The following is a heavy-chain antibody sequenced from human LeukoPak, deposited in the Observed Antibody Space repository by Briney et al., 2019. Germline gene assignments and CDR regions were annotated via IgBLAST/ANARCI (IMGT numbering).Heavy chain of an antibody. Sequence: PGGTLRLSCAASGFTVSSNYMSWARQAPGKGREGVSVIYSGGSTHYADSVKRRFPISRDNSKNTLYLQMNSLRAEDTAVYYCARDLPSYYWGQGTLVTVSS. CDR3: ARDLPSYY. J-gene: IGHJ4*02. CDR2: IYSGGST. V-gene: IGHV3-53*01. CDR1: GFTVSSNY.